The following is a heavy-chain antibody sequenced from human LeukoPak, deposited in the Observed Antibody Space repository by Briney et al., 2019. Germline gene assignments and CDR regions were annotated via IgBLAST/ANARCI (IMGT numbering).Heavy chain of an antibody. CDR3: ARGFGGGVDY. J-gene: IGHJ4*02. D-gene: IGHD3-3*01. Sequence: SSETLSFTCTVSGGSISSYYWSWIRQPPGKGLEWIGYIYYSGSTNYNPSLKSRVTISVDTSKIQFSLKLSSVTAADTAVYYCARGFGGGVDYWGQGTLVTVSS. CDR2: IYYSGST. V-gene: IGHV4-59*01. CDR1: GGSISSYY.